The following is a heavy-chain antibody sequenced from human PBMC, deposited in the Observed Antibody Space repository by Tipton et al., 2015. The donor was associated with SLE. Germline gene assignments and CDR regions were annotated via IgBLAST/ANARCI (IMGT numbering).Heavy chain of an antibody. Sequence: GSLRLSCVAPGFTLSVYSMNWVRQAPGKGLEGVSFISSPSSYTFYADSVKGRFTISRDNAKNSLFLQMNSLRAEDTAVYYCARDGRGDYPKGVMDVWGKGTTVTVSS. CDR3: ARDGRGDYPKGVMDV. V-gene: IGHV3-21*01. CDR1: GFTLSVYS. J-gene: IGHJ6*04. CDR2: ISSPSSYT. D-gene: IGHD4-17*01.